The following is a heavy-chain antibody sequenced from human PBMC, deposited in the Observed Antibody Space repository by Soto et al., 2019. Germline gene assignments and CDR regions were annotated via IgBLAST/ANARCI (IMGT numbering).Heavy chain of an antibody. V-gene: IGHV1-46*01. Sequence: QVQLVQSGAEVKKPGASVKVSCKASGYTFIHYYIHWVRQAPGQGLEWMAIINPNGGSTNYAQKFQGRVTVTSDTSTSTVSMELNSLGSDDTAVYFCARSLLQVDFWGQGTLVTVSS. CDR2: INPNGGST. CDR1: GYTFIHYY. CDR3: ARSLLQVDF. J-gene: IGHJ4*02.